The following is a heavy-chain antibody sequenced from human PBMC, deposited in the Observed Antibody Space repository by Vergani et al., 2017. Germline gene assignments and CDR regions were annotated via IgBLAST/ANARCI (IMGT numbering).Heavy chain of an antibody. CDR3: ARETRDTPSSLDY. V-gene: IGHV3-30*02. D-gene: IGHD5-24*01. J-gene: IGHJ4*02. CDR2: IRYDGNNQ. Sequence: QVQLVESGGGVVQPGGSLRLSCEASGFTFNNYGIHWVRQTPGKGLEWVAFIRYDGNNQQYFHSVKGRFTISRDNSKNTLYLQMNSLRGDDTAVYYCARETRDTPSSLDYWGQGSLVTVSS. CDR1: GFTFNNYG.